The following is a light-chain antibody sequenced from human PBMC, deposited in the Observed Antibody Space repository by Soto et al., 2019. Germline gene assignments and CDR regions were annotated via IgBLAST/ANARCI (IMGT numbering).Light chain of an antibody. J-gene: IGLJ3*02. Sequence: QSALTQPPSASGTPGQKVSISCSGSSSNIGRNYVSWYQQVPGTAPKLLIYSNSHRPSGVPDRFSGSKSGTSASLAISELRSEDEADYYCAAWDDILRGVFGGGTKLTVL. CDR1: SSNIGRNY. CDR2: SNS. V-gene: IGLV1-47*02. CDR3: AAWDDILRGV.